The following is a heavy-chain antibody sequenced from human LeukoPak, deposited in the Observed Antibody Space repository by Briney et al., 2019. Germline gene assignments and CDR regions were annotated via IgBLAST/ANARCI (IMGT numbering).Heavy chain of an antibody. CDR2: IDHSGNT. V-gene: IGHV4-38-2*02. Sequence: SETLSLTCTVSGYSISRGYYWGWIRQPPGQGLEWIGGIDHSGNTHYNPSLKNRVTISVDTSKNEFSLKLSSVTATDTAVYYCARVPHSVEGSMKAVFIHYFDYWGQGSLVTVSS. J-gene: IGHJ4*02. CDR1: GYSISRGYY. D-gene: IGHD3-22*01. CDR3: ARVPHSVEGSMKAVFIHYFDY.